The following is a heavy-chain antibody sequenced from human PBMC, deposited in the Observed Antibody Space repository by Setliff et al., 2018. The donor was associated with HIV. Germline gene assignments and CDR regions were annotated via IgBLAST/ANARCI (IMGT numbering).Heavy chain of an antibody. CDR3: ARSVIGYYYYGMDV. CDR1: GFTFSSYW. J-gene: IGHJ6*02. D-gene: IGHD3-10*01. CDR2: INSDESST. Sequence: GGSLRLSCAASGFTFSSYWMHWVRQVPGKGPVWVSRINSDESSTSYLDSVNGRFTISRDNSKNTLYLQMNNLRAEDTAVYFCARSVIGYYYYGMDVWGQGTLVTVSS. V-gene: IGHV3-74*01.